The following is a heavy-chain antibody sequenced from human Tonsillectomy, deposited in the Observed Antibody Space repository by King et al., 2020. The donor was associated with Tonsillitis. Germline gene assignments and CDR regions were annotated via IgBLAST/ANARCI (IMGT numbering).Heavy chain of an antibody. D-gene: IGHD2-2*01. CDR1: DDSISDYY. CDR2: ISTSGST. Sequence: QLQESGPGLVKPSETLSLTCNVSDDSISDYYWSWIRQPAGKGLEWIGRISTSGSTTYNPSLKSRVTMAVDTSKNQFSLKLSSVTAADTAVYYCARVKGGPREAPAAREFHYYYYYMDVWGKGTTVTVSS. V-gene: IGHV4-4*07. J-gene: IGHJ6*03. CDR3: ARVKGGPREAPAAREFHYYYYYMDV.